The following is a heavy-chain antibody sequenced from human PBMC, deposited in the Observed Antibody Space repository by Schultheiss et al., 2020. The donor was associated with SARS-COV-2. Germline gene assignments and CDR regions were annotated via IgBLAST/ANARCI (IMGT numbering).Heavy chain of an antibody. D-gene: IGHD3-22*01. V-gene: IGHV3-30*02. CDR2: IRYDGSNK. CDR1: GFTFSSYG. Sequence: GSLKISCAASGFTFSSYGMHWVRQAPGKGLEWVAFIRYDGSNKYYADSVKGRFTISRDNSKNTLYLQMNSLRAEDTAVYYCAKGRPYYDSSGYYFYYYYGMDVWGQGTTVTVSS. J-gene: IGHJ6*02. CDR3: AKGRPYYDSSGYYFYYYYGMDV.